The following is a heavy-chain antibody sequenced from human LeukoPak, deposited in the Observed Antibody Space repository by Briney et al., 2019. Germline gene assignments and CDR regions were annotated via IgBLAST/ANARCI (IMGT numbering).Heavy chain of an antibody. CDR1: GFTFNNSA. V-gene: IGHV1-58*01. Sequence: SVKVSCKASGFTFNNSAVQWVRQARGQRLEWIGWIVVGSGNTNYAQKFQERVTITRDMSTSTAYMELSSLRSEDTAVYYCAAEETVDCSGTNCYPPWGQGTLVTVSS. J-gene: IGHJ5*02. D-gene: IGHD2-2*01. CDR2: IVVGSGNT. CDR3: AAEETVDCSGTNCYPP.